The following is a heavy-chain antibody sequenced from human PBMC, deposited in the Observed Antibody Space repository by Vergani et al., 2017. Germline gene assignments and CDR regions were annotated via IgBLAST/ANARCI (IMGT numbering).Heavy chain of an antibody. J-gene: IGHJ4*02. CDR1: GGSFSGYY. D-gene: IGHD3/OR15-3a*01. CDR2: IYYSGST. Sequence: QVQLQESGPGLLKPSETLSLTCAVYGGSFSGYYWSWIRQPPGKGLEWIGYIYYSGSTNYNPSLKSRVTISVDTSKNQFSLKLSSVTAADTAVYYCARTRRKDSEIDYWGQGTLVTVSS. CDR3: ARTRRKDSEIDY. V-gene: IGHV4-59*01.